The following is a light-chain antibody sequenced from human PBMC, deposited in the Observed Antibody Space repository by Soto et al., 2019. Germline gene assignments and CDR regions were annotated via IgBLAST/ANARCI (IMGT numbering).Light chain of an antibody. CDR2: DDD. J-gene: IGLJ3*02. V-gene: IGLV6-57*04. Sequence: NFMLTQPLSVSDSPGMTVTISCTRSSGNIANNYVQWYQQRPGSAPTTLIFDDDQRPSGVPDRFSGFVDVSSNSAYLTISGLKIDDEADYFCPSYDAKSRYWVFGGGTKVTVL. CDR1: SGNIANNY. CDR3: PSYDAKSRYWV.